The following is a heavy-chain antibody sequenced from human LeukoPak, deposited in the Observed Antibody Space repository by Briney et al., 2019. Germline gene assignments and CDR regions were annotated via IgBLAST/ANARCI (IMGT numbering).Heavy chain of an antibody. CDR1: GYTFTSYY. V-gene: IGHV1-69*04. J-gene: IGHJ4*02. Sequence: ASVKVSCKASGYTFTSYYMHWVRQAPGQGLEWMGRIIPILGIANYAQKFQGRVTITADKSTSTAYMELSSLRSEDTAVYYCAREGIVVVPADGEGYFDYWGQGTLVTVSS. CDR3: AREGIVVVPADGEGYFDY. CDR2: IIPILGIA. D-gene: IGHD2-2*01.